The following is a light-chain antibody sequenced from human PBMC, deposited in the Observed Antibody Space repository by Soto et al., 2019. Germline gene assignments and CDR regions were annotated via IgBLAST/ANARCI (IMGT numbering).Light chain of an antibody. CDR1: SSNIGSSD. Sequence: QSVLTQPPLVSGTPGQRVSISCAGSSSNIGSSDVYWYQQLPGTAPKLFIYENNRRPSGVPDRFSGSKSGTSASLAISGLRSEDEADYYCATWDDSLSGPVFGGGTKLTV. J-gene: IGLJ2*01. CDR2: ENN. CDR3: ATWDDSLSGPV. V-gene: IGLV1-47*01.